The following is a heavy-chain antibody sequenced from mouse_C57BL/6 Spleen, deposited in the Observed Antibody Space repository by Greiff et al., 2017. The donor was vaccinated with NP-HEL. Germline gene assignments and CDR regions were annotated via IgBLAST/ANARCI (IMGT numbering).Heavy chain of an antibody. J-gene: IGHJ4*01. CDR1: GFTFSSYT. CDR3: ARHLELGRALYYYAMDY. CDR2: ISGGGGNT. Sequence: EVQVVESGGGLVKPGGSLKLSCAASGFTFSSYTMSWVRQTPEKRLEWVATISGGGGNTYYPDSVKGRFTISRDNAKNTLYLQMSSLRSEDTALYYCARHLELGRALYYYAMDYWGQGTSVTVSS. V-gene: IGHV5-9*01. D-gene: IGHD4-1*01.